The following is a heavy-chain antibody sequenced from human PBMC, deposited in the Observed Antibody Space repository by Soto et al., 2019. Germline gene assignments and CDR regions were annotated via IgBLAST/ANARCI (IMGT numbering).Heavy chain of an antibody. D-gene: IGHD2-2*02. CDR1: GVTFSSYA. CDR2: ISGSGGST. V-gene: IGHV3-23*01. CDR3: AKDRRKVPAAIFDY. J-gene: IGHJ4*02. Sequence: EVQLLESGGGLVKPGGSLRLSCAASGVTFSSYAMSWVRKAPGKGLEWVSAISGSGGSTYYADSVKGRFTISRDNSKNTLYLQMNSLRAEDTAVYYCAKDRRKVPAAIFDYWGQGTLVTVSS.